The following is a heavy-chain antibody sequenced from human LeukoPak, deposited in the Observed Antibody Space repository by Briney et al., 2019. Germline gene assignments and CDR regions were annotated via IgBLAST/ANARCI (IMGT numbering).Heavy chain of an antibody. CDR2: IYPGDSDT. D-gene: IGHD1-26*01. CDR3: ASGTRWYYYGMDV. CDR1: RYSFTSYC. Sequence: GESLNISCKGSRYSFTSYCIGWVRSVRVKGLDWMGIIYPGDSDTRYSPSFQGQATISADKSISTAYLQSSSLKASDTAMYYCASGTRWYYYGMDVWGQGTTVTVSS. J-gene: IGHJ6*02. V-gene: IGHV5-51*01.